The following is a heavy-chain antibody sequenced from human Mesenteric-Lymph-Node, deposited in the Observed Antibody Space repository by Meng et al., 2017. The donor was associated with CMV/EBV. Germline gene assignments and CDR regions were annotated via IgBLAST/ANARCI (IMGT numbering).Heavy chain of an antibody. V-gene: IGHV3-66*02. J-gene: IGHJ6*02. CDR2: IYAGGTT. Sequence: GGSLRLSCAASGFTVSSNYLSWVRQAPGKGLEWVSIIYAGGTTYYADSVEGRFTISRDNSKNALSLQMSSLRADDTAVYYCGRHTVVAGYYYVMDVWGQGTTVTVSS. CDR3: GRHTVVAGYYYVMDV. D-gene: IGHD2-2*01. CDR1: GFTVSSNY.